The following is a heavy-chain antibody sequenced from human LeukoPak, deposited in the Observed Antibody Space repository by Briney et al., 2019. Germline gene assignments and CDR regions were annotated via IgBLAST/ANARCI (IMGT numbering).Heavy chain of an antibody. CDR2: TSSTSNTI. D-gene: IGHD1-26*01. J-gene: IGHJ4*02. Sequence: GGSLRLSCAASGLTFSYYAMNWVRQAPGKGLEWVSYTSSTSNTIYYADSVKGRFTISKDNAKSSLYLQMNSLRAEDTAIYYCATDRGGGVGARGYWGQGTLVTVSS. V-gene: IGHV3-48*04. CDR3: ATDRGGGVGARGY. CDR1: GLTFSYYA.